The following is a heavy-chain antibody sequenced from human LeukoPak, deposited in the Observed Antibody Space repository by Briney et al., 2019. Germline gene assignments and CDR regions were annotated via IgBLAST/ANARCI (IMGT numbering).Heavy chain of an antibody. D-gene: IGHD6-19*01. V-gene: IGHV1-69*13. J-gene: IGHJ6*04. CDR1: GGTFSSYA. CDR3: ASAPLRRQWLVEGPLDYYYGMDV. Sequence: SVKVSCKASGGTFSSYAISWVRQAPGQGLEWMGGIIPIFGTANYAQKFQGRVTITADESTSTAYMELSSLRSEDTAVYYCASAPLRRQWLVEGPLDYYYGMDVWGKGTTVTVSS. CDR2: IIPIFGTA.